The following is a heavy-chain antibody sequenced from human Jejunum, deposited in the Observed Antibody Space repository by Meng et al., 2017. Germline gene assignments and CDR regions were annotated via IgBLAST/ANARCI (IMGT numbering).Heavy chain of an antibody. Sequence: ASVKVSCKAPGDRFTSFGISWVRQAPGQGLEWMGWISTYNGQTNLAQKFQDRVTMTTDTSTTTAYMELRNLRSDDTATYFCARDGVSYTMVRGPSYWGQGTLVTVSS. CDR1: GDRFTSFG. CDR3: ARDGVSYTMVRGPSY. J-gene: IGHJ4*02. D-gene: IGHD3-10*01. CDR2: ISTYNGQT. V-gene: IGHV1-18*01.